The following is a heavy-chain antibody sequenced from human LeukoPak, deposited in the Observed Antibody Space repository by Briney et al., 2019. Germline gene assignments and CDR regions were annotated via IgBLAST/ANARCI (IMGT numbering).Heavy chain of an antibody. D-gene: IGHD3-10*01. Sequence: ASVKVSCKASGYTFTCYDINWVRQATGQGLEWMGWMNPNSGNTGYAQKFQGRVTITRNTSISTAYMELSSLRSEDTAVYYCERAPRITMVGGVISWFTPWGQGTLVTVSS. V-gene: IGHV1-8*03. J-gene: IGHJ5*02. CDR3: ERAPRITMVGGVISWFTP. CDR1: GYTFTCYD. CDR2: MNPNSGNT.